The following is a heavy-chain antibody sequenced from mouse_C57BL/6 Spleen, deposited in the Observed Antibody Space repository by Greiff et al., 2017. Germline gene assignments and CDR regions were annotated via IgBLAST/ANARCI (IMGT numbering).Heavy chain of an antibody. CDR3: TEGGGSYWDFDV. J-gene: IGHJ1*03. D-gene: IGHD1-1*02. CDR1: GYTFTDYE. Sequence: QVQLQQSGAELVRPGASVTLSCKASGYTFTDYEMHWVQQTPVHGLEWIGAIDPETGGTAYNQKFKGKAILTADKSSSTAYMELRSLTSEDSAVYYCTEGGGSYWDFDVWGTGTTVTVSS. V-gene: IGHV1-15*01. CDR2: IDPETGGT.